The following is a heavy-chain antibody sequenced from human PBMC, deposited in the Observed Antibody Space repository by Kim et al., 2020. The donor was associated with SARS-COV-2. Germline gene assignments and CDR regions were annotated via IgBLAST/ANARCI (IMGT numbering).Heavy chain of an antibody. Sequence: SETLSLTCTVSGGSINGYYWSWIRQPAGSGLEWLGRIYTTGTTEYNPSLKSRVSMSVDTSKNQFSLKLTSVTATDTAVYYCARGPAGKMPLDYWGQGTLVTVSS. CDR2: IYTTGTT. D-gene: IGHD3-10*01. V-gene: IGHV4-4*07. CDR3: ARGPAGKMPLDY. J-gene: IGHJ4*02. CDR1: GGSINGYY.